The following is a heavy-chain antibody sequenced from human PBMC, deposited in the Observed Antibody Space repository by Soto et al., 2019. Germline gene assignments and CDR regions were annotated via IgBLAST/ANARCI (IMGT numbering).Heavy chain of an antibody. Sequence: QVQLQESGPGLVKPSETLSLTCTVSGGSVSSESHYWSWIRQTPGKGLEWIGDIYYTGSTNYNPSLKGRGTRAVETSRDQVSLRLRAVTRADTAVYDGARDQYDVRSGAYDDAMEVWGQGTKVTVSS. D-gene: IGHD3-3*01. CDR2: IYYTGST. CDR3: ARDQYDVRSGAYDDAMEV. V-gene: IGHV4-61*01. J-gene: IGHJ6*02. CDR1: GGSVSSESHY.